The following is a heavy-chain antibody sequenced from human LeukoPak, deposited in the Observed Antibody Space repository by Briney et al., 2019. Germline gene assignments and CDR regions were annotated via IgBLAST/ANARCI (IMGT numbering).Heavy chain of an antibody. V-gene: IGHV4-34*01. J-gene: IGHJ6*03. CDR2: INHSGST. CDR3: TGRPNADYYYYYYMDV. Sequence: SETLSLTCAVYGGSFSGYYWSWIRQPPGKGLEWIGEINHSGSTNYNPSLKSRVTISVDTSKNQFSLKLSSVTAADTAVYYCTGRPNADYYYYYYMDVWGKGTTVTISS. CDR1: GGSFSGYY. D-gene: IGHD1-26*01.